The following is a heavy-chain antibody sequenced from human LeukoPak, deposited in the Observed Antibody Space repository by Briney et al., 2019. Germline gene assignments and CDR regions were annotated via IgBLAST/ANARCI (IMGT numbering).Heavy chain of an antibody. CDR1: GFTFSTYN. J-gene: IGHJ3*02. D-gene: IGHD2-21*02. Sequence: GGSLRLSCAASGFTFSTYNMNWVRQAPGKGLEWVSSISDSGFIYYADSVKGRFTISTDNAKNSLFLQMNSLRAEDTAVYFCARGPYSYCGGDCYRDAFDIWGQGTMVTVSS. V-gene: IGHV3-21*01. CDR2: ISDSGFI. CDR3: ARGPYSYCGGDCYRDAFDI.